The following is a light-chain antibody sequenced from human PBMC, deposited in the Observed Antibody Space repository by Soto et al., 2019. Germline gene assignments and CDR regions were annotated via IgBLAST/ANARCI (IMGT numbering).Light chain of an antibody. V-gene: IGKV1-13*02. J-gene: IGKJ4*01. CDR1: QGIGTA. CDR3: QQFNTKPLT. CDR2: DAS. Sequence: IQLTQSPSTLSASVGDRVTITCRASQGIGTALAWYHQRPGNSPDLLVYDASTLQSGVPSRFSGSGSETDFSLTISGLQPEDFGHYYCQQFNTKPLTFGGGTRVEVK.